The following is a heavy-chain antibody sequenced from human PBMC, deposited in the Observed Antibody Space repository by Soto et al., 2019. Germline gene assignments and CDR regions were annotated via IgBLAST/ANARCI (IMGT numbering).Heavy chain of an antibody. J-gene: IGHJ4*02. D-gene: IGHD2-15*01. CDR1: GYTFTSYG. Sequence: ASVKVSCKASGYTFTSYGISWVRQAPGQGLEWMGWISAYNGNTNYAQKLQGRVTMTTDTSTSTAYMELRSLRSDDTAVYYCARDRFERERGPESGPNDYWGQGTLVTVSS. CDR3: ARDRFERERGPESGPNDY. V-gene: IGHV1-18*01. CDR2: ISAYNGNT.